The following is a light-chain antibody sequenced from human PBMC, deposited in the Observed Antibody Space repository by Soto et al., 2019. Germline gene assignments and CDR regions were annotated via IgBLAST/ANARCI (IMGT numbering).Light chain of an antibody. J-gene: IGLJ2*01. CDR2: EGS. V-gene: IGLV2-14*02. CDR3: ISYTSSSTLA. Sequence: QSALTQPASVSGSPGQSVTISCTGTSSDVGSYNLVSWYQQHPGKAPKLLIYEGSKRPSGVSNRFSGSKSGNTASLTISGLQAEDEADYYCISYTSSSTLAFGGGTKVTVL. CDR1: SSDVGSYNL.